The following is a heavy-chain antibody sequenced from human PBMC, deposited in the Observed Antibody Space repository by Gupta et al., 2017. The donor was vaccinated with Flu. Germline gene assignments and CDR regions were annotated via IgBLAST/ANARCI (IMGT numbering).Heavy chain of an antibody. CDR2: ISGSGGST. CDR3: AKVEEMATPEEPYFDY. Sequence: PGKGLEWVSAISGSGGSTYYADSVKGRFTISRDNSKNTLYLQMNSLRAEDTAVYYCAKVEEMATPEEPYFDYWGQGTLVTVSS. D-gene: IGHD5-12*01. J-gene: IGHJ4*02. V-gene: IGHV3-23*01.